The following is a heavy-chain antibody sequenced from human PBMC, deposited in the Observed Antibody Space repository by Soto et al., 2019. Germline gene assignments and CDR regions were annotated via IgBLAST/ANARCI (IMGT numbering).Heavy chain of an antibody. J-gene: IGHJ3*02. V-gene: IGHV3-23*01. CDR2: ISDSADSA. CDR3: ARPYGGSCYWRAFDI. Sequence: GGSLRLSCAASGFTFRIYAMSWVRQVPGKGLEWVSTISDSADSAYYADSVKGRFTISRDNSKNTLYLQMNSLRAEDTAVYYCARPYGGSCYWRAFDIWGQGTTVTVSS. CDR1: GFTFRIYA. D-gene: IGHD2-15*01.